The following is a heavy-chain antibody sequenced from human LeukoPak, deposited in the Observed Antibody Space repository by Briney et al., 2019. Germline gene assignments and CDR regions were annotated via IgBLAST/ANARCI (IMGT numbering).Heavy chain of an antibody. CDR3: ARVVKRGTYYYGSGSYFRFDP. D-gene: IGHD3-10*01. CDR2: MNPNSGNT. J-gene: IGHJ5*01. CDR1: GYTFTSYD. Sequence: GASVKVSCKASGYTFTSYDINWVRQATGQGLEWMGRMNPNSGNTGYAQKFQGRVTMTRNTSISTAYMELSSLRSEDTAVYYCARVVKRGTYYYGSGSYFRFDPWGQGTLVTVSS. V-gene: IGHV1-8*01.